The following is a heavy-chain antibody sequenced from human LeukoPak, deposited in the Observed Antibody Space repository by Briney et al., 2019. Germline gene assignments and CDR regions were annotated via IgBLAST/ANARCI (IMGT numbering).Heavy chain of an antibody. CDR1: GGSISSHY. D-gene: IGHD4-23*01. CDR2: IYYSGST. V-gene: IGHV4-59*11. CDR3: ARARRSGGGYYYYMDV. Sequence: SETLSFTCTVSGGSISSHYWSWIRQPPGKGLEWIGYIYYSGSTNYNPSLKSRVTTSVDTSKNQFSLKLSSVTAADTAVYYCARARRSGGGYYYYMDVWGKGTTVTVSS. J-gene: IGHJ6*03.